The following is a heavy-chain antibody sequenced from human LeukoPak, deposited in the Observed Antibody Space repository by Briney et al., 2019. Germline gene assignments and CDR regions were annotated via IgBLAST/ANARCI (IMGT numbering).Heavy chain of an antibody. D-gene: IGHD3-22*01. V-gene: IGHV3-53*01. CDR2: LYSNGNT. CDR1: GFTVSSKY. J-gene: IGHJ4*02. Sequence: QPGGSLRLSCAASGFTVSSKYMSWVRQAPGKGLEWVSTLYSNGNTYYADSVKGRFTISRDNSKNTLSLQKNSLRAEDTAVYYCARDYYDGSAYYSYYEYWGQGTLVTVSS. CDR3: ARDYYDGSAYYSYYEY.